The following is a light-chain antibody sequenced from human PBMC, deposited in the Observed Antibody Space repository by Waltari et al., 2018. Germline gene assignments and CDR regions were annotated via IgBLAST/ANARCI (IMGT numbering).Light chain of an antibody. CDR1: SPNIGADYE. CDR2: GNS. CDR3: QSYDISLSGSV. Sequence: QSVLTQPPSVSGAPGQRVTISCTGSSPNIGADYEVHWYQQLPGTAPKVLIYGNSNRPSGVPERFSGSKSGTSASLAITGLQAEDEAAYYCQSYDISLSGSVFGTGTKVTVL. V-gene: IGLV1-40*01. J-gene: IGLJ1*01.